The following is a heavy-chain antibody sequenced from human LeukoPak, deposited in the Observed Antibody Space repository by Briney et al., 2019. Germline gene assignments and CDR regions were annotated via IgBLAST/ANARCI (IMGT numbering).Heavy chain of an antibody. CDR1: GGSFSGYY. CDR2: INHSGST. CDR3: ARGSIMITFGGVIVRRWFDP. Sequence: PSETLSLTCAVYGGSFSGYYWSWIRQPPGKGLEWIGEINHSGSTNYNPSLKSRVTISVDTSKNQFSLKLSSVTAADTAVYYCARGSIMITFGGVIVRRWFDPWGQGTLVTVSS. D-gene: IGHD3-16*02. J-gene: IGHJ5*02. V-gene: IGHV4-34*01.